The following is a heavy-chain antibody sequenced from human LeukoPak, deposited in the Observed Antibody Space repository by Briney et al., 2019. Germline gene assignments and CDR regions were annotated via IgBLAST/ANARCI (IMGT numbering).Heavy chain of an antibody. CDR3: ARDGAYSTIFY. V-gene: IGHV3-74*01. CDR2: INSDESST. D-gene: IGHD3-3*01. J-gene: IGHJ4*01. CDR1: GFTFSSYW. Sequence: RGSLRLSCAASGFTFSSYWMYWVRQAPGKGLVGVSRINSDESSTSYADSVKGRFTISRDNAKNTLYLQMNSLRAEDTAVYYCARDGAYSTIFYWGQGTLVTVSS.